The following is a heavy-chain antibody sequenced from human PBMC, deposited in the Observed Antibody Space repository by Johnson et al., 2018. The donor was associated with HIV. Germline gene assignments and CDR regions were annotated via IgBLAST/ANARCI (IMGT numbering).Heavy chain of an antibody. J-gene: IGHJ3*02. Sequence: QVQLLESGGGVVQPGRSLRLSCAASGFTFSSYWMSWVRQAPGKGLEWVAVISYDGSNKYYADSVKGRFTISRDNSKNTLYLQMNSLRAEDTAVYYCASHLLGYSYGLDAFDIWGQGTMVTVSS. CDR2: ISYDGSNK. D-gene: IGHD5-18*01. CDR3: ASHLLGYSYGLDAFDI. CDR1: GFTFSSYW. V-gene: IGHV3-30-3*01.